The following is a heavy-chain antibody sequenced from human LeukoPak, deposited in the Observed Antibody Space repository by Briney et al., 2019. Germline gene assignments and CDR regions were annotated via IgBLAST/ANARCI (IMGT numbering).Heavy chain of an antibody. CDR3: ARGRSAAHIVVVTAIPNY. V-gene: IGHV1-2*02. CDR1: GNTFTGYY. CDR2: INPNSGGT. D-gene: IGHD2-21*02. J-gene: IGHJ4*02. Sequence: GASVKVSCKASGNTFTGYYIHWVRQAPGQGLEGMGWINPNSGGTNYAQKFQGRVTMTRDTSISTAYMELSRLRSDDTAVYYCARGRSAAHIVVVTAIPNYWGQGTLVTVSS.